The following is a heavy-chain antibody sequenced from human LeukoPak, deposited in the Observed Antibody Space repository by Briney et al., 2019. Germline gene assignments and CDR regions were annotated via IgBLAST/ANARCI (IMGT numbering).Heavy chain of an antibody. D-gene: IGHD3-3*01. Sequence: GGSLRLSCAVSEITFSNFTIHWVRQAPGKGLEWVAFISNNGSKNNYADSVKGRFTISRDNSKNTLYLQMNSLRAEDTAVYYCAKDLQNWYDFWSGYYPYYYYGMDVWGQGTTVTVSS. V-gene: IGHV3-30-3*01. J-gene: IGHJ6*02. CDR2: ISNNGSKN. CDR1: EITFSNFT. CDR3: AKDLQNWYDFWSGYYPYYYYGMDV.